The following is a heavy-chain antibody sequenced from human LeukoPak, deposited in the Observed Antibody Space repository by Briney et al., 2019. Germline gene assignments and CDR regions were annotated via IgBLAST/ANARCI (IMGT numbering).Heavy chain of an antibody. J-gene: IGHJ6*03. V-gene: IGHV3-30*04. Sequence: GGSLRLSCATSGFTFSNYEMNWVRQAPGKGLEWVAVISYDGSNKYYADSVKGRFTISRDNSKNTLYLQMNSLRAEDTAVYYCARVDTRDYYMDVWGKGTTVTVSS. CDR3: ARVDTRDYYMDV. CDR2: ISYDGSNK. D-gene: IGHD5-18*01. CDR1: GFTFSNYE.